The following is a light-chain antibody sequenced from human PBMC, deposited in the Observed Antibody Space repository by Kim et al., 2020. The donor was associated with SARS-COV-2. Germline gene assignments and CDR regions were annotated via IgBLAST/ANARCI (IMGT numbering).Light chain of an antibody. CDR2: DAA. CDR1: QSISSW. V-gene: IGKV1-5*01. CDR3: QQYNSYPWT. Sequence: GERVTITCRASQSISSWLAWDQQQPGKAPKLLIYDAASFASGVPSRFSCSGSGTEFTLTISSLQPDDVATYYCQQYNSYPWTFGQGTKVDIK. J-gene: IGKJ1*01.